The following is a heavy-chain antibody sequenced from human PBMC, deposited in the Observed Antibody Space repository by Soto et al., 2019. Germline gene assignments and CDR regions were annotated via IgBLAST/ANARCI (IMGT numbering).Heavy chain of an antibody. Sequence: QVQLVESGGGVVQPGRSLRLSCAASGFSFNNYAMHWVRQAPGKGLEWVTLISDDGSKKYFADSVKGRFTVSRDNSKNTLFLEMNSLKSEDTAVYYCAKSAHPAVVTLYYFDSWGQGTLGTVSS. CDR1: GFSFNNYA. CDR2: ISDDGSKK. CDR3: AKSAHPAVVTLYYFDS. D-gene: IGHD2-21*02. V-gene: IGHV3-30*18. J-gene: IGHJ4*02.